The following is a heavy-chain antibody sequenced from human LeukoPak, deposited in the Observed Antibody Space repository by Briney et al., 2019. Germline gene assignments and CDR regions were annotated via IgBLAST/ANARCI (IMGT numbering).Heavy chain of an antibody. D-gene: IGHD6-19*01. CDR2: IHTSGST. J-gene: IGHJ4*02. Sequence: PSETLSLTCTVSGGSISNYHWSWIRQPAGKGLEWIGQIHTSGSTNYNPPLKSRVTMSIDTPENQLSLTIRSVTAADTAVYYCARRDISSGWSFDYWGQGTLVTVSP. V-gene: IGHV4-4*07. CDR3: ARRDISSGWSFDY. CDR1: GGSISNYH.